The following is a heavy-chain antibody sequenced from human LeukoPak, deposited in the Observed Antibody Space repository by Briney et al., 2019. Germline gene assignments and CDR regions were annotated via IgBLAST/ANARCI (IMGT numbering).Heavy chain of an antibody. D-gene: IGHD6-6*01. CDR3: AKAPSSSMMFFDY. CDR2: ISGSGGST. V-gene: IGHV3-23*01. J-gene: IGHJ4*02. CDR1: GFTFSSYA. Sequence: PGGSLRLSCTVSGFTFSSYAMSWVRQSPGKGLEWVSAISGSGGSTYYADSVKGRFTISRDNSKNTLYLQMNSLRAEDTAVYYCAKAPSSSMMFFDYWGQGTLVTVSS.